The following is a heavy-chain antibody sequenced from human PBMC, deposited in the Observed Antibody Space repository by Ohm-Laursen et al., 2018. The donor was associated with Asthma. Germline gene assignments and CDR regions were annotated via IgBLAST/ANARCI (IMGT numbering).Heavy chain of an antibody. CDR1: GYTFIGNY. V-gene: IGHV1-46*03. CDR2: INPSGGST. J-gene: IGHJ2*01. Sequence: SVKVSCKASGYTFIGNYMHWVRQAPGQGLEWMGIINPSGGSTSYAQKFQGRVTMTRDTSTSTVYMELSSLRSEDTAVYYCARGVDGCSGGSCYPSYWYFDLWGRGTLVTVSS. CDR3: ARGVDGCSGGSCYPSYWYFDL. D-gene: IGHD2-15*01.